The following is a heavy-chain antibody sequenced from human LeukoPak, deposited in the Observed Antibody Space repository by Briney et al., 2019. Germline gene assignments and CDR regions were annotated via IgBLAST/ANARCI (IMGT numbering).Heavy chain of an antibody. CDR3: ARQSPFSSTAAFFFDS. CDR2: IYYTGST. CDR1: GDSISNYY. V-gene: IGHV4-59*08. Sequence: SSETLSLTCTVSGDSISNYYWSWIRQLPGKGLEWIGYIYYTGSTSYNPSLKSRVTMSLDTSRNHISLKLTSVTAADTAMYYCARQSPFSSTAAFFFDSWGQGTLVTVSS. J-gene: IGHJ4*02. D-gene: IGHD6-13*01.